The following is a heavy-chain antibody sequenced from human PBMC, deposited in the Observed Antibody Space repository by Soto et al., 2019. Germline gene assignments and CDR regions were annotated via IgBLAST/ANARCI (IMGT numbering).Heavy chain of an antibody. D-gene: IGHD6-19*01. J-gene: IGHJ4*02. CDR2: IYYSGST. CDR3: ARDKAVAGTEFFDY. CDR1: GGSISSYY. Sequence: SETLSLTCTVSGGSISSYYWSWIRQPPGKGLEWIGYIYYSGSTNYNPSLKSRVTISVDTSKNQFSLKLSSVTAADTVVYYCARDKAVAGTEFFDYWGQGTLVTVSS. V-gene: IGHV4-59*01.